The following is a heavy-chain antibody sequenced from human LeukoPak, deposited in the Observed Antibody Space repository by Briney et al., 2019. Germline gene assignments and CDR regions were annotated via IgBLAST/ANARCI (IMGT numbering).Heavy chain of an antibody. V-gene: IGHV1-2*06. CDR1: GYTFTGYY. D-gene: IGHD1-26*01. J-gene: IGHJ4*02. CDR3: ARGDSGSYLTDY. Sequence: ASVKVSCKASGYTFTGYYMHWARQAPGQGLEWMGRINPNSGGTNYAQKFQGRVTMTRDTSISTAYMELSRLRSDDTAVYYCARGDSGSYLTDYWGQGTLVTVSS. CDR2: INPNSGGT.